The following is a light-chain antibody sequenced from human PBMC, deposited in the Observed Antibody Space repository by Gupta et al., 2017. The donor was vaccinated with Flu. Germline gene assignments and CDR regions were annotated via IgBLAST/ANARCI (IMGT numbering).Light chain of an antibody. V-gene: IGKV3-15*01. CDR2: GAS. J-gene: IGKJ1*01. Sequence: DTVMTQSPATLSVSPGERATLSCRASQSVSINLAWYQQKPGQAPRLLIYGASTRATGIAARFSGSGSGTEFTLTISRLQYEDFAIYYCQQNNNCPRTFGQGTKVEIK. CDR1: QSVSIN. CDR3: QQNNNCPRT.